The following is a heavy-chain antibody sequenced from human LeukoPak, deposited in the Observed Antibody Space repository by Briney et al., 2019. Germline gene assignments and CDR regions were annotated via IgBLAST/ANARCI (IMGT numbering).Heavy chain of an antibody. CDR1: GFTFSSYA. J-gene: IGHJ6*02. D-gene: IGHD3-22*01. V-gene: IGHV3-23*01. CDR2: ISGSGGST. Sequence: PGGSLRLSCAASGFTFSSYAMSWVRQAPGKGLEWVSAISGSGGSTYYADSVKGRFTISRDNSKNTLCLQMNSLRAEDTAVYYCAKSLWLPLSYYYYGMDVWGQGTTVTVSS. CDR3: AKSLWLPLSYYYYGMDV.